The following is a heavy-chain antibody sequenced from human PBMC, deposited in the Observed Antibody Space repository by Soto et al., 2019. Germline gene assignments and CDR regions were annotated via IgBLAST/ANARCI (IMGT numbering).Heavy chain of an antibody. J-gene: IGHJ6*02. Sequence: KPSETLSLTCAVYGGSFSGYYWSWIRQPPGKGLEWIGEINHSGRTNYNPSPKSRVTISVDTSKNQCALKLSSVTTADTAVYYCARGKGLLRFYDYYGMDVWGQGTTVTVS. CDR1: GGSFSGYY. D-gene: IGHD3-16*01. CDR2: INHSGRT. CDR3: ARGKGLLRFYDYYGMDV. V-gene: IGHV4-34*01.